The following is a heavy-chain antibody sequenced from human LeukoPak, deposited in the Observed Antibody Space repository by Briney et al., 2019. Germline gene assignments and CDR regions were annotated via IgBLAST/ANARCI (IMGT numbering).Heavy chain of an antibody. D-gene: IGHD6-13*01. J-gene: IGHJ6*02. CDR2: ISYDGSNK. CDR1: GFTFSSYG. V-gene: IGHV3-30*18. Sequence: GRSLRLSCAPSGFTFSSYGMHWVRQAPGKGLEWVAVISYDGSNKYYADSVKGRFTISRDNSKNTLYLQMNSLRAEDTAVYYCAKDRAAADPQNRYYYYYGMDVWGQGTTVTVSS. CDR3: AKDRAAADPQNRYYYYYGMDV.